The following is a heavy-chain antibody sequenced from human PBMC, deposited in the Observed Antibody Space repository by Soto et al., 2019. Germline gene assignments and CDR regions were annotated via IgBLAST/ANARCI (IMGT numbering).Heavy chain of an antibody. Sequence: SETLSLTCAFYGWSFSGYYWSWIRQPPGKGLEWIGEINHSGSTNYNPSLKSRVTISVDTSKNQFSLKLSSVTAADTAVYYCARGRVVVVVAATLFWFDPWGQGTLVTVSS. CDR2: INHSGST. D-gene: IGHD2-15*01. V-gene: IGHV4-34*01. CDR1: GWSFSGYY. CDR3: ARGRVVVVVAATLFWFDP. J-gene: IGHJ5*02.